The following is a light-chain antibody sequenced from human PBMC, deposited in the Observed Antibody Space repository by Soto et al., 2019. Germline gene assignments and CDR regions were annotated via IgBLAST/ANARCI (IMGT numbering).Light chain of an antibody. CDR1: QSVGGS. Sequence: ETVLTESPGTLSLSQWEIATLSCRASQSVGGSLAWYQQRPGQAPRLLIYGASSRATGIPDRFSGSGSGTDFTLTISRLEPEDFALYYCQQYGSSMWTFGPATKVDIK. V-gene: IGKV3-20*01. CDR2: GAS. CDR3: QQYGSSMWT. J-gene: IGKJ1*01.